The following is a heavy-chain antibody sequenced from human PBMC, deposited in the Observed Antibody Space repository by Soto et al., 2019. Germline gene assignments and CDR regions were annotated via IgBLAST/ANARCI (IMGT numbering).Heavy chain of an antibody. Sequence: PGGSLRLSCVVSGFTFSNYGMHWVRQAPGKGLEWVAVISYDGSNKYYADSVKDRFTISRDKSKNTVHLQMSNLRVEDTAVYYCARDPGYSQPFLEYLFYGGQGTLVTVSS. CDR1: GFTFSNYG. CDR2: ISYDGSNK. V-gene: IGHV3-30*03. J-gene: IGHJ4*02. D-gene: IGHD3-3*01. CDR3: ARDPGYSQPFLEYLFY.